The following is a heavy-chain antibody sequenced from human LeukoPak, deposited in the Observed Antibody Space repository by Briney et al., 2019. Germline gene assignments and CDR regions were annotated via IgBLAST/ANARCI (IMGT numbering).Heavy chain of an antibody. Sequence: PGGSLRLSCAASGFTFSSYEMSWVRQAPGKGLEWVSTISNSDGNTYYADSVKGRFTISRDNSKNTLYLQMNSLTAEDTAIYYCAKATGTLGNWGQGTLVTVSS. CDR1: GFTFSSYE. D-gene: IGHD1-1*01. J-gene: IGHJ4*02. CDR3: AKATGTLGN. CDR2: ISNSDGNT. V-gene: IGHV3-23*01.